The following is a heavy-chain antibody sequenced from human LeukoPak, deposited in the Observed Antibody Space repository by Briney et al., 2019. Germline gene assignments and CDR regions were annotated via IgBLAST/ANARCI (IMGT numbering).Heavy chain of an antibody. Sequence: GGSLRLSCAASGFTFSSYSMTWVRQAPGKGLEWVSYISSSSSTIYYADSVKGRFTISRDNAKNSLYLQMNSLRAEDTAVYHCARDCSSTSCYSFPDAFDIWGQGTMVAVSS. CDR3: ARDCSSTSCYSFPDAFDI. D-gene: IGHD2-2*01. J-gene: IGHJ3*02. CDR2: ISSSSSTI. CDR1: GFTFSSYS. V-gene: IGHV3-48*01.